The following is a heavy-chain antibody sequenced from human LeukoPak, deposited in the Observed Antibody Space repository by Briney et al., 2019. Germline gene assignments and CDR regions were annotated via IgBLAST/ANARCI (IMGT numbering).Heavy chain of an antibody. V-gene: IGHV3-30*04. J-gene: IGHJ6*03. CDR1: GFTFSSYA. CDR3: ATRERGYSYGYYYYYYMDV. D-gene: IGHD5-18*01. CDR2: ISYDGSNK. Sequence: RRSLRLSCAASGFTFSSYAMHWVRQAPGKGLEWVAVISYDGSNKYYADSVKGRFTISRDNSKNTLYLQMNSLRAEDTAVYYCATRERGYSYGYYYYYYMDVWGKGTTVTVSS.